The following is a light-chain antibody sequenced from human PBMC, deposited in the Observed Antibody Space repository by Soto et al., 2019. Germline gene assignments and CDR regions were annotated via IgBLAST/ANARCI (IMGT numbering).Light chain of an antibody. Sequence: EIVLTQSPATLSLSPGESATISCRATESISTDLAWYQQKPGQAPRLVIFDASKRATGIPVRLSGSGSGTDFTLTISGLEPEDFAVYYCQQRTKWPPSWTFGQGTRWIS. CDR3: QQRTKWPPSWT. CDR2: DAS. CDR1: ESISTD. V-gene: IGKV3-11*01. J-gene: IGKJ1*01.